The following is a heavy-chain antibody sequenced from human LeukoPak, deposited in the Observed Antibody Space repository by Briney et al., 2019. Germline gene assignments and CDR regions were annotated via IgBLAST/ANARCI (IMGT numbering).Heavy chain of an antibody. D-gene: IGHD6-13*01. J-gene: IGHJ4*02. V-gene: IGHV3-21*01. CDR1: GFTFSSYN. CDR2: ISSSSTYI. CDR3: ARQARYSSSLSSTGIRS. Sequence: GGSLRLSCAASGFTFSSYNMNWVRQAPGKGLEWVSSISSSSTYIYYADSVKGRFTISRDNAKHSLYLQMNSLRAEDTAVYYCARQARYSSSLSSTGIRSWGQGTLVTVSS.